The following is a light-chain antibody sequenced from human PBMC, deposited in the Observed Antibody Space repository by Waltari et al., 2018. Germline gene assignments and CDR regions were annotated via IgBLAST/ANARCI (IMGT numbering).Light chain of an antibody. CDR1: QSVSSN. J-gene: IGKJ4*01. CDR2: GAS. CDR3: QQYNNWPPLT. V-gene: IGKV3D-15*01. Sequence: EIVMTQSPATLSVSPGERATLPCRASQSVSSNLAWYQQKPGQPPRLLIYGASTRATGIPARFSGSGSGTDFTLTISDQQSEDFAVYYCQQYNNWPPLTFGGGTKVEIK.